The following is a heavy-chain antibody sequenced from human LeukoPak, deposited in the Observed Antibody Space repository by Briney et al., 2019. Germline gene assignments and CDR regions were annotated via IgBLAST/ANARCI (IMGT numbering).Heavy chain of an antibody. J-gene: IGHJ4*02. CDR3: ARDYSNADYFDY. CDR1: GYTFTSYG. V-gene: IGHV1-18*01. Sequence: ASVKVSCKASGYTFTSYGISWVRQAPGQGLEWMGWISAYNGNTNYAQKLQGRVTMTTDTSTSTAYMELRRLRSDDTAVYYCARDYSNADYFDYWGQGTLVTVSS. D-gene: IGHD4-11*01. CDR2: ISAYNGNT.